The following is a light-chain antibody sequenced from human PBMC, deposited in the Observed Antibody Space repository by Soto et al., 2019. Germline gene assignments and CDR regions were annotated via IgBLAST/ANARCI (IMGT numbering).Light chain of an antibody. J-gene: IGLJ1*01. CDR3: LSYDGSLGV. CDR2: GHS. V-gene: IGLV1-40*01. CDR1: SSNIGAGYD. Sequence: QSALTQPPSVSGAPGQRVTISCTGSSSNIGAGYDVHWYQQLPGTAPKLLIFGHSNRPSGVPDRFSGSESGTSASLAITSLQAEVEADYYCLSYDGSLGVFGTGAKVTVL.